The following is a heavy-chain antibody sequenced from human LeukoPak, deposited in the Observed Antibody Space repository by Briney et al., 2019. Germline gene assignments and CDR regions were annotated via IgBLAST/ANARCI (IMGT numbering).Heavy chain of an antibody. V-gene: IGHV1-8*01. J-gene: IGHJ5*02. CDR3: ARSTDQLLEGRLYDP. CDR1: GYTFTSYD. D-gene: IGHD2-2*01. CDR2: MNPNSGNT. Sequence: ASVKVSCTASGYTFTSYDINWVRQAPGQGLEWMGWMNPNSGNTGYAQKFQGRDTMTRNTSISTAYMELSSLRSEDTAVYYCARSTDQLLEGRLYDPWGQGTLVTVSS.